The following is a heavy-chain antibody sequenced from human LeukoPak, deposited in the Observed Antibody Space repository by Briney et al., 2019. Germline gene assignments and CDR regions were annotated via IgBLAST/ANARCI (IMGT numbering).Heavy chain of an antibody. CDR2: IKPDGGET. V-gene: IGHV3-7*01. Sequence: GGSLRLSCVASGFTFSSYWMNWVRQAPGKGLEWVANIKPDGGETYYVDSVKGRFTISRDNAKSTLYLQMNSLRAEDTAVYYCARDFNLGQGTLITVSS. J-gene: IGHJ4*02. CDR1: GFTFSSYW. CDR3: ARDFN.